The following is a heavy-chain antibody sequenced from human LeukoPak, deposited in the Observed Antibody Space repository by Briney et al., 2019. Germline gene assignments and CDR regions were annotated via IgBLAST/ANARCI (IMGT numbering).Heavy chain of an antibody. Sequence: ASVKVSCKASGYTFTSYGISWVRQAPGQGLEWMGWISAYNGNTNYAQKLQDRVTMTTDTSTSTAYMELRSLRSDDTAVYYCARDTPVGILDYYYYGMDVWGQGTTVTVSS. CDR2: ISAYNGNT. V-gene: IGHV1-18*01. CDR1: GYTFTSYG. J-gene: IGHJ6*02. D-gene: IGHD1-14*01. CDR3: ARDTPVGILDYYYYGMDV.